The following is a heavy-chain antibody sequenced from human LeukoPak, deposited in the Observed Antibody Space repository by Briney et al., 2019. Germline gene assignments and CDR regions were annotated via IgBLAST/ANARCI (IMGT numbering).Heavy chain of an antibody. J-gene: IGHJ3*02. CDR2: ISSTSSYI. V-gene: IGHV3-21*01. CDR1: GFTFSNFF. CDR3: ARESDDAFDI. Sequence: GGSLRLSCAVSGFTFSNFFMNWVRQAPGKGLEWVSSISSTSSYIYYADAVKGRFTISRDNAKNALYLQMNSLRAEDTAVYYCARESDDAFDIWGQGTMVTVSS.